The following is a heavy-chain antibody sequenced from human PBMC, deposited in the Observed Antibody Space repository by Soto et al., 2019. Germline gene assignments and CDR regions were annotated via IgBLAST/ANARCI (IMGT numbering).Heavy chain of an antibody. D-gene: IGHD2-2*01. CDR2: ISGSGGST. Sequence: PGGSLRLSCAASGFTFSSYAMSWVRQAPGKGLEWVSAISGSGGSTYYADSVKGRFTISRDNSKNTLYLQMNSLRAEDTAVYYCAKVGTLKRCYCSSTSCYSLDYWGQGTLVTVSS. J-gene: IGHJ4*02. CDR1: GFTFSSYA. CDR3: AKVGTLKRCYCSSTSCYSLDY. V-gene: IGHV3-23*01.